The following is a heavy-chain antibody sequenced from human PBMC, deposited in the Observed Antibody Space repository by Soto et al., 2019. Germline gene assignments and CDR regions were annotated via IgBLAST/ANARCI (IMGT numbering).Heavy chain of an antibody. Sequence: PGGSLRLSCAASGFTFSSYAMHWVRQAPGKGLEYVSAISSNGGSTYYANSVKGRFTISRDNSKNTLYLQMGSLRAEDMAVYYCARENLLARAFDPWGQGTLVTVSS. V-gene: IGHV3-64*01. J-gene: IGHJ5*02. D-gene: IGHD3-3*02. CDR3: ARENLLARAFDP. CDR2: ISSNGGST. CDR1: GFTFSSYA.